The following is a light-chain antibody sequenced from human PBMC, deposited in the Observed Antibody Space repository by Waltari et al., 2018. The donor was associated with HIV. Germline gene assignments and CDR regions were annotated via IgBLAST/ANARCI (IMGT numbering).Light chain of an antibody. V-gene: IGLV3-1*01. CDR2: QDR. CDR1: KLGHRY. CDR3: QAWDNNTVI. J-gene: IGLJ2*01. Sequence: SFELTQPPSVSVSPGQTGNIICSGEKLGHRYVSWYHQRPGQSPVMVIYQDRKRPSGIPERFSGSNSGNTATLTISGTQPMDEGDYYCQAWDNNTVIFGGGTKLTVL.